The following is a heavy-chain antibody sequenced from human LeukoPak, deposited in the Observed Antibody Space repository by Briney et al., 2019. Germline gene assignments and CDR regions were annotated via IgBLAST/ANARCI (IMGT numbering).Heavy chain of an antibody. D-gene: IGHD1-26*01. CDR2: IYYSGFT. Sequence: SETLSLTCTVSGGSISNYYWSWIRRSPGKGLEWIGYIYYSGFTNYNPSLKSRVTISVDTSKNQFSLKLSSVTAADTAVYYCAREEWELPDYWGQGTLVTVSS. J-gene: IGHJ4*02. CDR1: GGSISNYY. V-gene: IGHV4-59*12. CDR3: AREEWELPDY.